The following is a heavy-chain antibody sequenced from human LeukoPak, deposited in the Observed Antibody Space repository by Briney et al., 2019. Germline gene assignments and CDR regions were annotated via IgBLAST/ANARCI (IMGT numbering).Heavy chain of an antibody. Sequence: GGSLRLSCAASGFTFSSYGMSWVRQAPGKGLEWVSSISSSSSYIYYADSVKGRFTISRDNAKNTLYLQMNSLRAEDTAVYYCVTYNWEYETDYWGQGTLVTVSS. V-gene: IGHV3-21*01. CDR3: VTYNWEYETDY. CDR1: GFTFSSYG. J-gene: IGHJ4*02. D-gene: IGHD1-20*01. CDR2: ISSSSSYI.